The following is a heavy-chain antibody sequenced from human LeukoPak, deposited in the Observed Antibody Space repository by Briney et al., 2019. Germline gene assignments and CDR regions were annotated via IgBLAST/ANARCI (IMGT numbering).Heavy chain of an antibody. CDR3: AQTGDILTGYDY. Sequence: SQTLSLTCTVSGGSISSGDYYWSWIRQPPGKGLEWIGYIYYSGSTYHNPSLKSRVTISVDTSKNQFSLKLSSVTAADTAVYYCAQTGDILTGYDYWGQGTLVTVSS. D-gene: IGHD3-9*01. J-gene: IGHJ4*02. CDR2: IYYSGST. CDR1: GGSISSGDYY. V-gene: IGHV4-30-4*01.